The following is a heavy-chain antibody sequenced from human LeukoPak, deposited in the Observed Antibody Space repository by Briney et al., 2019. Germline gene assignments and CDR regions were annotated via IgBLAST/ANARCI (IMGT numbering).Heavy chain of an antibody. V-gene: IGHV3-48*03. Sequence: GVSLRLSCAASGFTFSSYEMNWVRQAPGKGLEWVSYISSGGSSIYYADSVKGRFTISRDNAKNSLYLQMNSLRAEDTAVYYCASRSYSGYDSFDYWGQGTLVTVSS. CDR1: GFTFSSYE. CDR2: ISSGGSSI. CDR3: ASRSYSGYDSFDY. D-gene: IGHD5-12*01. J-gene: IGHJ4*02.